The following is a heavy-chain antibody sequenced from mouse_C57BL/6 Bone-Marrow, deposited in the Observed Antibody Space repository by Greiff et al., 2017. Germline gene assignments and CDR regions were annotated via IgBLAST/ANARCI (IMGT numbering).Heavy chain of an antibody. CDR1: GFNIKDDY. Sequence: VQLQQSGAELVRPGASVKLSCTASGFNIKDDYMHWVKQRPEQGLEWIGWIDPENGDTEYASKFQGKATITADTSSNTAYLQLSSLTSEDTAVYYCTIGVHYAMDYWGQGTSVTVSS. CDR3: TIGVHYAMDY. J-gene: IGHJ4*01. CDR2: IDPENGDT. V-gene: IGHV14-4*01.